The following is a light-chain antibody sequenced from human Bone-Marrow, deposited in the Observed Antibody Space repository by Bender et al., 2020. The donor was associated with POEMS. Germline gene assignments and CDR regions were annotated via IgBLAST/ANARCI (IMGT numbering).Light chain of an antibody. CDR1: KLGEEY. J-gene: IGLJ2*01. CDR2: QDT. Sequence: SYELTQPPSVSVSPGQTATITCSGEKLGEEYACWYQQKPGQSPVVVIYQDTKRPSGIPERFSGSTSGNTASLTISGTQTMDEADYYCQTWDSNTAIFGAGTKLTVL. CDR3: QTWDSNTAI. V-gene: IGLV3-1*01.